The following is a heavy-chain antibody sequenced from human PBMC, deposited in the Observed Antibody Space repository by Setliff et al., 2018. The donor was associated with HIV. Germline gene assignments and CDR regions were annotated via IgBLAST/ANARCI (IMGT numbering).Heavy chain of an antibody. V-gene: IGHV5-51*01. D-gene: IGHD5-12*01. CDR2: IFPDDADT. CDR3: ATRLVGYSGLTY. CDR1: GYDFRYYW. J-gene: IGHJ4*02. Sequence: GESLKISCKGSGYDFRYYWVAWVRQRPGQGLEYMGIIFPDDADTTVSPSFQGHVTISADKSSSSAFVHLSGLQASDSATYYCATRLVGYSGLTYWGQGTLVTVSS.